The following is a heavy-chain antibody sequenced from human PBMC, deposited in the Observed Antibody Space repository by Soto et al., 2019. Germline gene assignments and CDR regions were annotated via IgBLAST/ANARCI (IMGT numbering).Heavy chain of an antibody. CDR1: GGTLDGFG. V-gene: IGHV1-69*14. J-gene: IGHJ2*01. Sequence: QVQLVQSGAEMRKPGSSVKVSCKATGGTLDGFGVSWIRQAPGEQLEWMGGIIPIFSTVDYAQKFKDRITINADKSTSTVYLEMRNLRSHDTAVFYCATSEDYRSSWDFDLLGRGTLVTVSS. CDR3: ATSEDYRSSWDFDL. CDR2: IIPIFSTV. D-gene: IGHD4-4*01.